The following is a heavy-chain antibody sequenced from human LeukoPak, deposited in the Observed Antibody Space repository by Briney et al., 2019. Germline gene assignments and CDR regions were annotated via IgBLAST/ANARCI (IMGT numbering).Heavy chain of an antibody. D-gene: IGHD3-10*01. Sequence: GGSLRLSCAASRFTFSSYGMSWVRQAPGKGLEWVSSISATGGSTYYADSVKGRFTISRDNSKNTLYLQMNSLRAEDTAVYYCAKDRYGSGSPMDYWGQGTLVTASS. CDR2: ISATGGST. CDR3: AKDRYGSGSPMDY. J-gene: IGHJ4*02. CDR1: RFTFSSYG. V-gene: IGHV3-23*01.